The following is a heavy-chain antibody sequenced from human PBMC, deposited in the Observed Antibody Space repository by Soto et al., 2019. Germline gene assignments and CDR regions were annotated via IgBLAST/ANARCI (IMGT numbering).Heavy chain of an antibody. J-gene: IGHJ6*02. D-gene: IGHD6-19*01. CDR2: INTNTGNP. CDR3: ARDLSSGWYYYYYYGMDV. V-gene: IGHV7-4-1*01. Sequence: ASVKVSCKASGYTFTSYAMNWVRQAPGQGLEWMGWINTNTGNPTYAQGFTGRFVFSLDTSVSTAYLQICSLKAEDTAVYYCARDLSSGWYYYYYYGMDVWGQGTTVTVSS. CDR1: GYTFTSYA.